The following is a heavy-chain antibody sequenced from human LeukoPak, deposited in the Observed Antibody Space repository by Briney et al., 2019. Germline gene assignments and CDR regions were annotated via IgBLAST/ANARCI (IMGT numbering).Heavy chain of an antibody. V-gene: IGHV3-23*01. Sequence: PGGSLRLSXAASGFTFSSYAMSWVRQAPGKGVEWVSAISGSGGSTYYADSVKGRFTISRDNSKNTLYLQMNSLRAEDTAVYYCARGYYDILTGSFDYFDYWGQGTLVTVSS. CDR3: ARGYYDILTGSFDYFDY. CDR1: GFTFSSYA. D-gene: IGHD3-9*01. CDR2: ISGSGGST. J-gene: IGHJ4*02.